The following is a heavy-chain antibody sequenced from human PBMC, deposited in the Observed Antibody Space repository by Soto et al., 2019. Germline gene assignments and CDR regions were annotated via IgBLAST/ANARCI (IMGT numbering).Heavy chain of an antibody. V-gene: IGHV3-30-3*01. Sequence: QVPLVESGGGVVQPGRSLRLSCAASGFTFSSYAMHWVRQAPGKGLEWVAVISYDGSNKYYADSVKGRFTISRDNSKNTLYLQMNSLRAEDTAVYYCAREQYYYDSSGYFDGYFDYWGQGTLVTVSS. CDR2: ISYDGSNK. J-gene: IGHJ4*02. CDR1: GFTFSSYA. CDR3: AREQYYYDSSGYFDGYFDY. D-gene: IGHD3-22*01.